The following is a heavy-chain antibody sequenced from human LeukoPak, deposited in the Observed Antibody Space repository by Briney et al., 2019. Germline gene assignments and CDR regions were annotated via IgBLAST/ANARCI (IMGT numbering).Heavy chain of an antibody. J-gene: IGHJ6*03. D-gene: IGHD2-2*01. Sequence: ASVKVSCKASGSTFSRYAISWVRQAPGQGLEWMGGIIPIFDTTNYPQKFQGRVTITTDESTSTAYMKLSSLRSEDTAVYYCARSKDFVVEPAARDDYYYYMDVWGKGTTVTVSS. CDR3: ARSKDFVVEPAARDDYYYYMDV. CDR2: IIPIFDTT. CDR1: GSTFSRYA. V-gene: IGHV1-69*05.